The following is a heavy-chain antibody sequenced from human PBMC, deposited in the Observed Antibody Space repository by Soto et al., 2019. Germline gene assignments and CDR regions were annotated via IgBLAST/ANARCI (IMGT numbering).Heavy chain of an antibody. D-gene: IGHD5-12*01. CDR1: GFTFSSYA. CDR2: ISGSGGST. J-gene: IGHJ3*02. CDR3: AKDKVGSGYDTGAFDI. Sequence: GGSLRLSCAASGFTFSSYAMSWVRQAPGKGLEWVSAISGSGGSTYYADSVKGRFTISRDNSKNTLYLQMSSLRAEDTAVYYCAKDKVGSGYDTGAFDIWGQGTMVTVSS. V-gene: IGHV3-23*01.